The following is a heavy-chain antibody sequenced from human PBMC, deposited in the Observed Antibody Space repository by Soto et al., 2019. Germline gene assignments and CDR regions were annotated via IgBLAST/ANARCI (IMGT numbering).Heavy chain of an antibody. V-gene: IGHV1-18*01. Sequence: GASVKVSCKASGYTFTSYGISWVRQAPGQGLEWMGWISAYNGNTNYVQKLQGRVTMTTDTSTSTAYMELRSLRSDDTAVYYCARDLVVAAYSPEFYYYYGMDVWGQGTTVTVSS. D-gene: IGHD2-15*01. CDR3: ARDLVVAAYSPEFYYYYGMDV. CDR2: ISAYNGNT. J-gene: IGHJ6*02. CDR1: GYTFTSYG.